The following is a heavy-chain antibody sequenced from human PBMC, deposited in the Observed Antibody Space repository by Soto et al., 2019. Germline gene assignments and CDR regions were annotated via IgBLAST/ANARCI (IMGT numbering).Heavy chain of an antibody. Sequence: SVKVSCKASGGTFSSYAISWVRQAPGQGLEWMGGIIPIFGTANYAQKFQGRVTITADESTSTAYMELSSLRSEDTAVYYCARFHLDYYDSSGFDYWGQGTLVTVS. CDR2: IIPIFGTA. V-gene: IGHV1-69*13. CDR3: ARFHLDYYDSSGFDY. D-gene: IGHD3-22*01. CDR1: GGTFSSYA. J-gene: IGHJ4*02.